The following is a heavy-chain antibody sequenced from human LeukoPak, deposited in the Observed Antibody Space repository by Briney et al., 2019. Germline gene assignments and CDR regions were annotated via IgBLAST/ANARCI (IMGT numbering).Heavy chain of an antibody. CDR1: GFTVSNAW. CDR2: IKSKTDGGTT. D-gene: IGHD3-3*01. Sequence: GGSLRLSCAASGFTVSNAWMSWVRQAPGKGLECVVRIKSKTDGGTTDYAAPVEGRCTISRDDSKNTLYLQMNSLKPEATAVYYCTTHSAYDFWSGDFDYWGQGTLVTVSS. CDR3: TTHSAYDFWSGDFDY. V-gene: IGHV3-15*01. J-gene: IGHJ4*02.